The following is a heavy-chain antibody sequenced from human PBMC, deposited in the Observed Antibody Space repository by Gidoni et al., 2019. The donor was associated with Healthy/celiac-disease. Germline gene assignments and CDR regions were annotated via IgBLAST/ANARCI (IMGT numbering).Heavy chain of an antibody. V-gene: IGHV3-30*18. CDR2: ISYDGSNK. J-gene: IGHJ4*02. Sequence: QVQLVESGGGVVQPGRSLRLSCAASGFTFSSYGMHWVRQAPGKGLEWVAVISYDGSNKYYADSVKGRFTISRDNSKNTLYLQMNSLRAEDTAVYYCAKSPTSLYGDYLAGSPSDYWGQGTLVTVSS. CDR3: AKSPTSLYGDYLAGSPSDY. CDR1: GFTFSSYG. D-gene: IGHD4-17*01.